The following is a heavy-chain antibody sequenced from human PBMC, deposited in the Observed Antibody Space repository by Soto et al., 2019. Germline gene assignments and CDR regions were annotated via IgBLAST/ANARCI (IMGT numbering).Heavy chain of an antibody. V-gene: IGHV1-3*01. J-gene: IGHJ6*02. CDR3: AQEAPVLLWFGEYSQSGGMDV. CDR1: GYTFTSYA. D-gene: IGHD3-10*01. CDR2: INAGNGNT. Sequence: QVQLVQSGAEVKKPGASVKVSCKASGYTFTSYAMHWVRQAPGQRLEWMGWINAGNGNTKYSQKFQGRVTITRDTSASTAYMGLSSVRSEDTAVYYCAQEAPVLLWFGEYSQSGGMDVWGQGTTVTVSS.